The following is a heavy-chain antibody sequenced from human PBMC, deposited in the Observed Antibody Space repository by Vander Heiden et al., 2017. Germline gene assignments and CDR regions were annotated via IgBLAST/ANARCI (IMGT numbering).Heavy chain of an antibody. CDR2: VYYSGST. V-gene: IGHV4-39*01. Sequence: QLQLQESGPGLVKPSETLSLTCTVSGGSISRSTYYWGWFRQAPGKGLEWIGSVYYSGSTYYTPSLKIRVTISVDTSKNQFSLKLSSVTATDTAVYYAAAYDTTGYDYFDYWGQGTLVTVSS. J-gene: IGHJ4*02. CDR1: GGSISRSTYY. D-gene: IGHD3-22*01. CDR3: AAYDTTGYDYFDY.